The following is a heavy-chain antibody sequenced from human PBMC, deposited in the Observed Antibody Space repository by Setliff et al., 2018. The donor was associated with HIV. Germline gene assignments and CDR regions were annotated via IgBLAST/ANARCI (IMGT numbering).Heavy chain of an antibody. Sequence: GASVKVSCKASGYTFTGDFIHWVRQAPGQGLEWMGWISPDNANTRISQRFRGSVTMTRDRSINTAYMEFSGLTSDDTAVYYCARQLSNSFDYWGQGTLVTV. CDR1: GYTFTGDF. J-gene: IGHJ4*02. V-gene: IGHV1-2*02. D-gene: IGHD1-1*01. CDR3: ARQLSNSFDY. CDR2: ISPDNANT.